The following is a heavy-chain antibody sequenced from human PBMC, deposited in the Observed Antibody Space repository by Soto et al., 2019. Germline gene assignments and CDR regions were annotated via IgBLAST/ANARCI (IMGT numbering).Heavy chain of an antibody. Sequence: GGSLRLSCAASGFTFSSYSMNWVRQAPGKGLEWVSYISSSSSTIYYADSVKGRFTISRDNAKNSLYLQMNSLRDEDTAVYYCARDASSSPYYYYYGMDVWGQGTTVTVSS. D-gene: IGHD6-6*01. CDR1: GFTFSSYS. CDR2: ISSSSSTI. J-gene: IGHJ6*02. CDR3: ARDASSSPYYYYYGMDV. V-gene: IGHV3-48*02.